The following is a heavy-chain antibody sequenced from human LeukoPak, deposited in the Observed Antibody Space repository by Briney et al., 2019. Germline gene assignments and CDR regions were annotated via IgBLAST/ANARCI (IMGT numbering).Heavy chain of an antibody. CDR1: GFTFSSYS. D-gene: IGHD6-19*01. CDR3: ARGRIAVAGTGSGSSRRDY. J-gene: IGHJ4*02. V-gene: IGHV3-21*01. Sequence: PGGSLRLSCAASGFTFSSYSMNWVRQAPGKGLEWVSSISSSSSYIYYADSVKGRFTISRDNAKNSLYLQMNSLRAEDTAVYYCARGRIAVAGTGSGSSRRDYWGQGTLVTVSS. CDR2: ISSSSSYI.